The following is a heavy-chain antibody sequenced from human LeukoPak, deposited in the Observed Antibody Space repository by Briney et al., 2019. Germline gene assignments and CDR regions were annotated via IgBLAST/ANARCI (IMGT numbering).Heavy chain of an antibody. D-gene: IGHD1-26*01. Sequence: PGGSLRLSCAASGFTFSSYAMHWVRQAPGKGLEWVAVISYDGSNKYYADSVKGRFTISRDNSKNTLYLQMNSLRAEDTAVYYCAKVGFRWELLKGAFDIWGQGTMVTVSS. CDR3: AKVGFRWELLKGAFDI. V-gene: IGHV3-30*04. J-gene: IGHJ3*02. CDR2: ISYDGSNK. CDR1: GFTFSSYA.